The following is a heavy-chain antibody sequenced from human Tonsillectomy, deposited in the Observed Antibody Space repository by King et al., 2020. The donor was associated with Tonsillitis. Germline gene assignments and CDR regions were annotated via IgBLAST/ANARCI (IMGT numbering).Heavy chain of an antibody. CDR1: GGPFNTYA. J-gene: IGHJ6*02. CDR3: AREPGRGYDVLTAYYITSYGMDV. D-gene: IGHD3-9*01. V-gene: IGHV1-69*01. Sequence: VQLVESGAEVKKPGSSVRVSCKASGGPFNTYAINWVRQAPGQGLEWMGGIIPAFTTTNYAQKFLGRVRITADASTNTAYMDLSSLRSDDTAVYYGAREPGRGYDVLTAYYITSYGMDVWGQGTTVTVSS. CDR2: IIPAFTTT.